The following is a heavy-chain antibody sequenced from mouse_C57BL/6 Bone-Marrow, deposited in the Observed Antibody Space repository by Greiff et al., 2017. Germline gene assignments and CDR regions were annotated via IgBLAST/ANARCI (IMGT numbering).Heavy chain of an antibody. CDR3: ARGTGTGY. CDR2: INPSTGGT. V-gene: IGHV1-42*01. J-gene: IGHJ2*01. CDR1: GYSFTGDY. D-gene: IGHD4-1*01. Sequence: EVQLKESGPELVKPGASVKISCTASGYSFTGDYMNWVKQSPEQSLEWIGEINPSTGGTSYHSQFKAKSTLTVANSSSTAYMQLTSPTSEYSAVYYCARGTGTGYWGQGTTLTVSS.